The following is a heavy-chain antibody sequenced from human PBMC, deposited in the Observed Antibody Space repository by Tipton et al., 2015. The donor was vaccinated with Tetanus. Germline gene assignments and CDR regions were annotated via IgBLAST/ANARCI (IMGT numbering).Heavy chain of an antibody. CDR1: GGSIRSSNW. J-gene: IGHJ4*02. Sequence: GLVKPSGTLSLTCAVSGGSIRSSNWWSWVRQTPGKGLEWIGEIYHSGTTNYNPSLKSRVTMSVDTSTSQFSLELTSATAADTAVYYCARVLPVNRAGWGQGTLVTVSS. CDR3: ARVLPVNRAG. V-gene: IGHV4-4*02. D-gene: IGHD4-17*01. CDR2: IYHSGTT.